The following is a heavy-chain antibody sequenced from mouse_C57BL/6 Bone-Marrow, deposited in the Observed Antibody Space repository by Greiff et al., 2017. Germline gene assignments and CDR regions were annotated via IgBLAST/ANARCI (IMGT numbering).Heavy chain of an antibody. CDR2: IDPNSGGT. V-gene: IGHV1-72*01. Sequence: QVQLQQSGAELVKPGASVKLSCKASGYTFTSYWMHWVKQRPGRGLEWIGRIDPNSGGTKYNEKFKSKATLTVDKPSSTAYMQLISLTSEDSAVYYCSHCNYFYWYFAVWGTGTTVTVSS. D-gene: IGHD2-1*01. CDR3: SHCNYFYWYFAV. J-gene: IGHJ1*03. CDR1: GYTFTSYW.